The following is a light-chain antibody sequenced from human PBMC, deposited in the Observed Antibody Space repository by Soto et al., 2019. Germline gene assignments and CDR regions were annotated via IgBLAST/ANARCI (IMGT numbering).Light chain of an antibody. J-gene: IGLJ3*02. CDR3: SSDTTPSTLV. V-gene: IGLV2-14*01. CDR1: NRDVGSYNL. Sequence: QSALTQPASVSGSPGQSITIACTGTNRDVGSYNLVSWYQQRPGEAPKLIISEVRNRPSGISYRFTGSKSGNTASLTISGLQAEDEADYYCSSDTTPSTLVFGGGTQLTVL. CDR2: EVR.